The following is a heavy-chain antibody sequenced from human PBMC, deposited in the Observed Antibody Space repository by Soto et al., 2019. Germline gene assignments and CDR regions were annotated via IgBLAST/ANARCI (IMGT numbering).Heavy chain of an antibody. J-gene: IGHJ6*02. Sequence: NPGGSLRLSCAASGFTFSSYSMNWVRQAPGKGLEWVSSISSSSSYIYYADSVKGRFTISRDNAKNSLYLQMNSLRAEDTAVYYCARAGEQYYDFWSGYKGDHYYYGMDVWGQGTTVTVSS. D-gene: IGHD3-3*01. CDR3: ARAGEQYYDFWSGYKGDHYYYGMDV. CDR2: ISSSSSYI. V-gene: IGHV3-21*01. CDR1: GFTFSSYS.